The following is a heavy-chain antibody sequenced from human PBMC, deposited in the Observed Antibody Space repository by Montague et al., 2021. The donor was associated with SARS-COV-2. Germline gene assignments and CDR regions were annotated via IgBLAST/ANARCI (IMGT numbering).Heavy chain of an antibody. D-gene: IGHD2-15*01. CDR3: ARAERGSCGDGNCYQYFFNY. J-gene: IGHJ4*02. Sequence: CAISGDSVSTNSGTWDWVTLSPSTGLELLWRTYYRSEWYSDYSVSVKSRISINPDTSKNQFSLQLNSVTPEDTAVYYCARAERGSCGDGNCYQYFFNYWGQGTLVTVSS. V-gene: IGHV6-1*01. CDR1: GDSVSTNSGT. CDR2: TYYRSEWYS.